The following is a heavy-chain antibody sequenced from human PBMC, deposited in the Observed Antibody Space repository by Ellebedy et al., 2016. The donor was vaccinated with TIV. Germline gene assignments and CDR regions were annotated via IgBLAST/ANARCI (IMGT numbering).Heavy chain of an antibody. CDR3: ARVPRTVTTYNWFDP. CDR1: GGSFSGYY. Sequence: SETLSLXCAVYGGSFSGYYWSWIRQPPGKGLEWIGEINHSGSTNYNPSLKSRVTISVDTSKNQFSLKLSSVTAADTAVYYCARVPRTVTTYNWFDPWGQGTLVTVSS. CDR2: INHSGST. J-gene: IGHJ5*02. D-gene: IGHD4-17*01. V-gene: IGHV4-34*01.